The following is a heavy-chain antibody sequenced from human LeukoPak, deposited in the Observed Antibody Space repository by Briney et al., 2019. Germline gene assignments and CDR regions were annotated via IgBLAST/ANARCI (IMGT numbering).Heavy chain of an antibody. V-gene: IGHV1-3*01. CDR1: GYTFTSYA. Sequence: ASVTVSCKASGYTFTSYAMHWVRQAPGQRLEWMVWINAGNGNTKYSQKFQGRVTITRDTSASTAYMELSSLRSEDTAVYYCAREMFWSGYFSNLHFDYWGQGALVTVSS. D-gene: IGHD3-3*01. CDR2: INAGNGNT. CDR3: AREMFWSGYFSNLHFDY. J-gene: IGHJ4*01.